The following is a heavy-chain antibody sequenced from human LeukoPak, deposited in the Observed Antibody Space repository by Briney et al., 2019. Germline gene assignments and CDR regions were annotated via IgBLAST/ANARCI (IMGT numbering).Heavy chain of an antibody. D-gene: IGHD1-14*01. CDR3: ARDPEYRYYFDY. J-gene: IGHJ4*02. Sequence: GGSLRLSSAASGFTFSSYWMHWVRQAPGKGLVWVSRINSDGSSTSYADSVKGRFTISRDNAKNTLYLQMNSLRAEDTAVYYCARDPEYRYYFDYWGQGTLVTVSS. CDR1: GFTFSSYW. CDR2: INSDGSST. V-gene: IGHV3-74*01.